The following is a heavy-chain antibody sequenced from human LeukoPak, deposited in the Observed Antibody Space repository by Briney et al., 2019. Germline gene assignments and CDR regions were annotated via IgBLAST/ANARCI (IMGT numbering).Heavy chain of an antibody. D-gene: IGHD2-15*01. CDR2: IKPDETEK. CDR3: EKDWRGGGCYSD. CDR1: GFTFSSFW. V-gene: IGHV3-7*03. Sequence: GGSLRLSCTASGFTFSSFWMSWVRQAPGKGLEWVANIKPDETEKSYVDSVKGRFTISRDNAKNSLYLQMNSLRADDTAMYYCEKDWRGGGCYSDWGQGTLVTVSS. J-gene: IGHJ1*01.